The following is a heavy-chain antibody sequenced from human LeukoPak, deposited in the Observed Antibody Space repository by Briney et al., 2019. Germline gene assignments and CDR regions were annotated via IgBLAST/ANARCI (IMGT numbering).Heavy chain of an antibody. CDR2: ISHSGGT. CDR1: GNSFTAYS. CDR3: ARAGTEAMTTPAYPVFYYFYLDV. J-gene: IGHJ6*03. Sequence: SDTLSLTCVVNGNSFTAYSWNWIRQSPGKGLEWIGEISHSGGTHYNPSLASRVTFSLDTSKTQFSLELKSVTAADTAVYYCARAGTEAMTTPAYPVFYYFYLDVWGTGTTVTVS. D-gene: IGHD4-11*01. V-gene: IGHV4-34*01.